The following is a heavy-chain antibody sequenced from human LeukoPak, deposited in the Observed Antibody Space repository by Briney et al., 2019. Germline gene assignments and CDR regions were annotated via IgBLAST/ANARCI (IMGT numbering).Heavy chain of an antibody. J-gene: IGHJ6*03. CDR3: ARGNGYYYDSSGYSYYYYYMDV. D-gene: IGHD3-22*01. V-gene: IGHV1-2*06. CDR2: INPNSGGT. CDR1: GYTFTSYY. Sequence: ASVKVSCKASGYTFTSYYMHWVRQAPGQGLEWMGRINPNSGGTNYAQKFQGRVTMTRDTSISTAYMELSRLRSDDTAVYYCARGNGYYYDSSGYSYYYYYMDVWGKGTTVTVSS.